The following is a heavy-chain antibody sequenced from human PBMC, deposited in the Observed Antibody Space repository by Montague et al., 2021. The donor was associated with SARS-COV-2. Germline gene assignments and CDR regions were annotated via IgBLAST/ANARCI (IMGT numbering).Heavy chain of an antibody. Sequence: CAISGDSVSSNSATRNWVRQSPSRGLEWLGRTYYRSKWYNDYAVSVRGRVTINPDTSKNQFSLQLNSVTPEDTAIYYCTSGREGNYNVIDVWGQGTTVTVSS. CDR1: GDSVSSNSAT. J-gene: IGHJ6*02. CDR3: TSGREGNYNVIDV. V-gene: IGHV6-1*01. CDR2: TYYRSKWYN. D-gene: IGHD1-1*01.